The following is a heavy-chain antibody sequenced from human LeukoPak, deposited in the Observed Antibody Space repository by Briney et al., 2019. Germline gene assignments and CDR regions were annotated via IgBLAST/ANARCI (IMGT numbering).Heavy chain of an antibody. V-gene: IGHV4-39*07. CDR2: INHSGST. D-gene: IGHD1-26*01. CDR1: GDSISSGDYY. Sequence: SETLSLTCTVSGDSISSGDYYWSWIRQPPGKGLEWIGEINHSGSTNYNPSLKRRVTISVNTSKNQFSLKLSSVTAADTAVYYCARGGGSYYWGVPPRHSKYFQHWGQGTLVTVSS. J-gene: IGHJ1*01. CDR3: ARGGGSYYWGVPPRHSKYFQH.